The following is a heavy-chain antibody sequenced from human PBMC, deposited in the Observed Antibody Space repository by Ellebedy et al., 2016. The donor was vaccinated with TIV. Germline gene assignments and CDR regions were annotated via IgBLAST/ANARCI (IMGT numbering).Heavy chain of an antibody. CDR2: ISFDGSNE. Sequence: PGGSLRLSCAASGFSFSTYAMHWVRRAPGKGLEWVAVISFDGSNEYYGDSVKGRFTISRDNSNNTLYLQMNSLRAEDTALYYCARALIVRGVTKYYFDSWGQGTLVTVSS. CDR3: ARALIVRGVTKYYFDS. CDR1: GFSFSTYA. V-gene: IGHV3-30*01. D-gene: IGHD3-10*01. J-gene: IGHJ4*02.